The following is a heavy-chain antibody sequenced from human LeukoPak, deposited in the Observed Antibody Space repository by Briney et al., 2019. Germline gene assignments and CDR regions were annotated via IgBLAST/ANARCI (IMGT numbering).Heavy chain of an antibody. V-gene: IGHV3-30*02. D-gene: IGHD2-21*01. CDR2: IRYEGHYK. Sequence: GESLRLSCAASGFTFSAHGIHWVRQAPGKGLDWVTFIRYEGHYKYYADSVTGRFTVSRDNSKNTVYLQMNNLMTEDTAVYYCAKTRGVEGAFDIWGQGTRVTVSS. CDR3: AKTRGVEGAFDI. CDR1: GFTFSAHG. J-gene: IGHJ3*02.